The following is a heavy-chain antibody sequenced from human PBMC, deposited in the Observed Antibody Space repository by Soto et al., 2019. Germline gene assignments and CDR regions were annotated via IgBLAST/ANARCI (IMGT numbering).Heavy chain of an antibody. D-gene: IGHD1-26*01. CDR1: GYTFTSYA. CDR3: ARDAAVGLFDY. Sequence: ASVKVSCKASGYTFTSYAMHWVRQAPGQRLEWMGWINAGNGNTKYSQKFQGRVTITTDTSASTAYMELSSLRSDDTAVYYCARDAAVGLFDYWGQGTLVTVSS. J-gene: IGHJ4*02. V-gene: IGHV1-3*01. CDR2: INAGNGNT.